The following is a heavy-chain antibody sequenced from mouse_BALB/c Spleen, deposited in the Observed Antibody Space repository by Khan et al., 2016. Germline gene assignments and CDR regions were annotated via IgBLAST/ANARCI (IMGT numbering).Heavy chain of an antibody. J-gene: IGHJ3*01. CDR2: INPDSSTI. Sequence: EVKLLESGGGLVQPGGSLKLSCAASGFDFSRYWMSWVRQAPGKGLEWIGEINPDSSTINYTPSLKDRFIISRDNSHTTLYMQMRKVRSEDSVLYYCASAGYYGYPVNWGQRTRVTVAA. CDR3: ASAGYYGYPVN. D-gene: IGHD2-14*01. V-gene: IGHV4-1*02. CDR1: GFDFSRYW.